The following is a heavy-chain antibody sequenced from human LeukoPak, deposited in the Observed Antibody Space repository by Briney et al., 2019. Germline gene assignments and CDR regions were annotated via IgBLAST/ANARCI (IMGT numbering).Heavy chain of an antibody. D-gene: IGHD2-15*01. V-gene: IGHV4-61*02. J-gene: IGHJ4*02. Sequence: SETLSLTCTVSGGSISSGSYYWSWIRQPAGKGLEWIGRIYTSGSTNYNPSLKSRVTISVDTSKNQFSLKLSSVTAADTAVYYCSRVLAASGPFDSWGQGTLVTVSS. CDR3: SRVLAASGPFDS. CDR1: GGSISSGSYY. CDR2: IYTSGST.